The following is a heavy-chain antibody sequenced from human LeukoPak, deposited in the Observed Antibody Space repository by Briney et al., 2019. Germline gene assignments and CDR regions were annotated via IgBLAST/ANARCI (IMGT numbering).Heavy chain of an antibody. D-gene: IGHD2-15*01. J-gene: IGHJ4*02. CDR1: GGSISSGSYY. V-gene: IGHV4-61*02. CDR2: IYTSGST. Sequence: PSETLSLTCAVSGGSISSGSYYWSWIRQPAGKGLEWIGRIYTSGSTNYNPSLKSRVTISVDTSKNQFSLKLSSVTAADTAVYYCARVERASYYFDYWGQGTLVTVSS. CDR3: ARVERASYYFDY.